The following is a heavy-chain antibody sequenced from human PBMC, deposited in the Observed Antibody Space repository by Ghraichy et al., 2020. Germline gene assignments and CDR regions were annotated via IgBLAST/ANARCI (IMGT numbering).Heavy chain of an antibody. CDR2: IYYTGTT. CDR1: GGSIDYGGFY. Sequence: SETLSLTCTVSGGSIDYGGFYWSWIRQHPGKGPEWLGYIYYTGTTYYNLSLKSRLVISVDTSKNQFSLKLSSVTAADTAVYYCARGRSYSSASYGLDAWGQGTTVTVSS. D-gene: IGHD6-19*01. CDR3: ARGRSYSSASYGLDA. J-gene: IGHJ6*02. V-gene: IGHV4-31*03.